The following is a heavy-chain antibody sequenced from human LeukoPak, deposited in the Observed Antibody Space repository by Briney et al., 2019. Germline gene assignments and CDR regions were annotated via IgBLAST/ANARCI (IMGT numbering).Heavy chain of an antibody. J-gene: IGHJ6*03. CDR3: ARGYDRSGYHYYYYYMDV. CDR1: GGSISSSSYY. V-gene: IGHV4-39*07. Sequence: SETLSLTCTVSGGSISSSSYYWGWIRQPPGKGLEWIGSIYYSGSTYYNPSLKSRVTISVDRSKNQFSLKLSSVTAADTAVYYCARGYDRSGYHYYYYYMDVWGKGTTVTVSS. D-gene: IGHD3-22*01. CDR2: IYYSGST.